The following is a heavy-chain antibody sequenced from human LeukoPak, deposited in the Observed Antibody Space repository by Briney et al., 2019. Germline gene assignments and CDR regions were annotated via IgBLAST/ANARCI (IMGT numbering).Heavy chain of an antibody. J-gene: IGHJ4*02. CDR3: ARGGYYAATDI. CDR1: GLAFSSHA. Sequence: GGSLRLSCAASGLAFSSHAMHWVRQAPGKGLEYVSAIVSNGGNTYYADSVRGRFTISRDNSKDTVYLQMGSLRPEDTAVYYCARGGYYAATDIWGQGALVTVSS. CDR2: IVSNGGNT. V-gene: IGHV3-64*02. D-gene: IGHD3-3*01.